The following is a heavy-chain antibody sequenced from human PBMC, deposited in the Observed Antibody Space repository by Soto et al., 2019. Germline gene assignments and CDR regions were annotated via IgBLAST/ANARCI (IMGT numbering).Heavy chain of an antibody. D-gene: IGHD2-21*02. J-gene: IGHJ4*02. CDR3: ARQRTSVVTQAYFDV. CDR2: IYYSGST. Sequence: KTSDTLSLTCTVTGDSISSRSYYWGWIRQPPGKGLEWIGSIYYSGSTYNNPSLRSRVSMSIDTSKDQFSLKLKSVTAADTALYFCARQRTSVVTQAYFDVWGPGXLVTVYS. CDR1: GDSISSRSYY. V-gene: IGHV4-39*01.